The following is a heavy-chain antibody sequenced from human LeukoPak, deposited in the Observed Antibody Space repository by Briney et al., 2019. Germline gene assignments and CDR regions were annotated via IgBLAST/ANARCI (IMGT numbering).Heavy chain of an antibody. Sequence: GGSLRLSCAASGFTFSSYSMNWVRQAPGKGLEWVSSISSSSYIYYADSVKGRFTITRDNAKNSLYLQMNSLRAEDTAVYYCARDGPPDILTGYRWGDYWGQGTLVTVSS. CDR2: ISSSSYI. D-gene: IGHD3-9*01. CDR1: GFTFSSYS. V-gene: IGHV3-21*01. J-gene: IGHJ4*02. CDR3: ARDGPPDILTGYRWGDY.